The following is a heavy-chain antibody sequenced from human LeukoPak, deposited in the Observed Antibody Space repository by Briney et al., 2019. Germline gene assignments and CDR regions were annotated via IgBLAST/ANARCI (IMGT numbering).Heavy chain of an antibody. D-gene: IGHD6-13*01. Sequence: PSETLSLTCTVSGGSISSYYWSWIRQPPGKGLEWIGYIYYSGSSNYNPSLKSRVTISVDTSKNQFSLKLSSVTAADTAVYYCARDLAAAGSRLFDYWGQGTLATVSS. CDR1: GGSISSYY. CDR3: ARDLAAAGSRLFDY. V-gene: IGHV4-59*01. CDR2: IYYSGSS. J-gene: IGHJ4*02.